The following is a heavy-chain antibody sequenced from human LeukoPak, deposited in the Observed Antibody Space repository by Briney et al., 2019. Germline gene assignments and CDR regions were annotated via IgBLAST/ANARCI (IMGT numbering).Heavy chain of an antibody. CDR1: GYTLTEFS. CDR2: FDPEDGET. CDR3: ATWYYYDSSDYYLADY. J-gene: IGHJ4*02. V-gene: IGHV1-24*01. Sequence: ASVKVSCKVSGYTLTEFSMHLVRQAPGKGLEWMGGFDPEDGETIYAQELQGRVTMTKDTSTDTAYMQLSSMRSEDTAVYYCATWYYYDSSDYYLADYWGQGTLVTVSS. D-gene: IGHD3-22*01.